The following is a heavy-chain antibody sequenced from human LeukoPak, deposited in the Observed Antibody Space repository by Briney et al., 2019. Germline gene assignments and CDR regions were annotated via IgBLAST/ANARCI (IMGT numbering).Heavy chain of an antibody. Sequence: PGGSLRLSCAASGFTFSSYAMSWVRQARGRGLEWVSAISGSGGSTYYADSLKGRFTISRDNSKNTLYLQMNSLRAEDTAVYYCARNIGDFDGWGQGTLVTVSS. J-gene: IGHJ4*02. V-gene: IGHV3-23*01. CDR1: GFTFSSYA. D-gene: IGHD3-10*01. CDR3: ARNIGDFDG. CDR2: ISGSGGST.